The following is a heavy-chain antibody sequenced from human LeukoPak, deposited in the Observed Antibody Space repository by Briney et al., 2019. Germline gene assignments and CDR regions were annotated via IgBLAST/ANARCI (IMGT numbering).Heavy chain of an antibody. D-gene: IGHD2-2*01. CDR2: ISSSSSYI. CDR1: GFTFSSYS. J-gene: IGHJ6*02. V-gene: IGHV3-21*01. Sequence: GSLRLSCAASGFTFSSYSMYWVRQAPGKGLEWVSSISSSSSYIYYADSVKGRFTISRDNAKNSLYLQMNSLRAEDTAVYYCARDRVVPAAAMDVWGQGTTVTVSS. CDR3: ARDRVVPAAAMDV.